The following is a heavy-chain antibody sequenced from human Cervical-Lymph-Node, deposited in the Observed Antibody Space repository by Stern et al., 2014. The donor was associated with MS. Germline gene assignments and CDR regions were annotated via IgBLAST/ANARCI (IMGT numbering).Heavy chain of an antibody. CDR1: GGDFDTFA. CDR3: AREISSLALDV. J-gene: IGHJ6*02. Sequence: VQLVQSGAEVKKPGSSVKVSCKASGGDFDTFALSWVRQAPGQGLEWMGGIVPVFGTVEYAQKCQGRVTITAEMSTSTSYMEVTNLRSEDTAVYYCAREISSLALDVWGQGTTVTVS. D-gene: IGHD3-10*01. V-gene: IGHV1-69*06. CDR2: IVPVFGTV.